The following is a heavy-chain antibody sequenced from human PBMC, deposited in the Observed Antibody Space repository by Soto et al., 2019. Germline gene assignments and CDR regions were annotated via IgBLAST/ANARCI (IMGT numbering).Heavy chain of an antibody. J-gene: IGHJ4*02. CDR3: ARGPSGEGGGYADY. V-gene: IGHV1-69*01. CDR2: SIPILGTA. Sequence: QVQLVQSGAEVKKPGSSVKVSCKASGGTFSSYAISWVRQAPGQGLEWMGESIPILGTAHDAQKFQCRVTITADECTSTAYIELSSLRSEDTAVYYGARGPSGEGGGYADYWCQGTLVTVSS. CDR1: GGTFSSYA. D-gene: IGHD2-15*01.